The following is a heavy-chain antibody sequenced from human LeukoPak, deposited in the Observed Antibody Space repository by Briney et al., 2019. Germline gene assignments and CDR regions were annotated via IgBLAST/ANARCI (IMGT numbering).Heavy chain of an antibody. CDR1: GGSISSYY. CDR2: IYTSGST. CDR3: ARGLGGYDFWSVDRWFDP. Sequence: SETLSLTCTVSGGSISSYYWSWIRQPAGKGLEWIGRIYTSGSTNYNPSLKSRVTMSVDTSKNQFSLKLSSVTAADTAVYYCARGLGGYDFWSVDRWFDPWGQGTLVTVSS. V-gene: IGHV4-4*07. J-gene: IGHJ5*02. D-gene: IGHD3-3*01.